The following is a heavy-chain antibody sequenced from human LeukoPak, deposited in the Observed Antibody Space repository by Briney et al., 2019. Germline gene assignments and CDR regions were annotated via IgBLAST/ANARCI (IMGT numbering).Heavy chain of an antibody. Sequence: GGSLRLSCAASGFTFSSYWMSWVRQAPGKGLEWVANIKQDGSEKYYVDSVKGRFTISRDNARNSLYLQMNSLRAEDTAVYYCARVASKDYYDSSGYYYYWGQGTLVTVSS. CDR1: GFTFSSYW. D-gene: IGHD3-22*01. CDR3: ARVASKDYYDSSGYYYY. V-gene: IGHV3-7*01. J-gene: IGHJ4*02. CDR2: IKQDGSEK.